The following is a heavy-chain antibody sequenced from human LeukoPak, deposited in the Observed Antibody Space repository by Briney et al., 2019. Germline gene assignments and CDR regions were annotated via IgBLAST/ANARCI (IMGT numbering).Heavy chain of an antibody. CDR1: GYTFAGYD. Sequence: ASVKGSCKASGYTFAGYDISGVRQATGQGLAWMGWMNPNSDNTGYAQKFQGRLTITRNTSISTAYMELSSLRSEDTAVYFCARRSGWASFDYWGQGTLVTVSS. V-gene: IGHV1-8*03. CDR3: ARRSGWASFDY. D-gene: IGHD6-19*01. CDR2: MNPNSDNT. J-gene: IGHJ4*02.